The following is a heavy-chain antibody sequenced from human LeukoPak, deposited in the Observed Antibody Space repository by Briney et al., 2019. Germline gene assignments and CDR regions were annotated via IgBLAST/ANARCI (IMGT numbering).Heavy chain of an antibody. J-gene: IGHJ4*02. CDR3: TVEDIVVVPAAIHESSH. CDR1: GYTFTGYY. D-gene: IGHD2-2*02. Sequence: ASVKVSCKASGYTFTGYYMHWVRQAPGQGLEWMGWINPNSGGTNYAQKFQGRVTMTRDTSISTAYMELSRLRSDDTAVYYCTVEDIVVVPAAIHESSHWGQGTLVTVSS. CDR2: INPNSGGT. V-gene: IGHV1-2*02.